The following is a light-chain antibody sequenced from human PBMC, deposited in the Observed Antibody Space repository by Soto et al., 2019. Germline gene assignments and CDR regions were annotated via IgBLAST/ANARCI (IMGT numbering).Light chain of an antibody. CDR1: QSLLHITGETF. Sequence: DIVMTQSPLSLPVTPGEPASISCKSSQSLLHITGETFLFWYLQKPGQSPQLLIYEVSTRVSGVPDRFSGSGSGTDFTLEISRVETDDVGIYHCMQSTQPPPTFGQGTRLEIK. V-gene: IGKV2D-29*02. CDR3: MQSTQPPPT. J-gene: IGKJ5*01. CDR2: EVS.